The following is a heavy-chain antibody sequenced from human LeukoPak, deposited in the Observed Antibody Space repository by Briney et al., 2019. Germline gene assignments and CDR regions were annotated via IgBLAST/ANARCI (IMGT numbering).Heavy chain of an antibody. D-gene: IGHD6-13*01. CDR1: GFTFSSYA. V-gene: IGHV3-23*01. CDR3: AKDGASSWSYYFDY. J-gene: IGHJ4*02. Sequence: PGGSLRLSCAASGFTFSSYAMSWVRQAPGKGLEWFSAISSSGGSTYYADSVKGRFTISRDNSKNTLYLQMNSLRAEDTAVYYCAKDGASSWSYYFDYRGPGTLVTVSS. CDR2: ISSSGGST.